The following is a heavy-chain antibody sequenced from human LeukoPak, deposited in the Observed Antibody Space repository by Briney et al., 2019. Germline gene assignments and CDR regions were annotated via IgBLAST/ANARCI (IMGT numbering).Heavy chain of an antibody. V-gene: IGHV4-59*01. CDR1: GDSISGYY. Sequence: SETLSLTCTVSGDSISGYYWSWIRQPPGKGLEWIGYVFSSGTTNYNPSLKGRVTLLVDTSKNQFSLELSSVTAADTAVYYCARSRYSSSPARRWGQGTLVTVSS. CDR2: VFSSGTT. D-gene: IGHD6-6*01. CDR3: ARSRYSSSPARR. J-gene: IGHJ4*02.